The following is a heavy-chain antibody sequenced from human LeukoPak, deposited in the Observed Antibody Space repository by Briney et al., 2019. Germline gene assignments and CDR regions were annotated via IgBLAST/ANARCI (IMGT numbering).Heavy chain of an antibody. CDR1: GFTFSRSW. CDR2: IKQDGSEK. CDR3: GGSGYYYY. D-gene: IGHD3-22*01. V-gene: IGHV3-7*03. J-gene: IGHJ4*02. Sequence: PGGSLRLSCAASGFTFSRSWMSWLRQAPGKGLQWVANIKQDGSEKYYVDSVKGRFTISRDNSKNTLYLQMNSLRAEDTAVYYCGGSGYYYYWGQGTLVTVSS.